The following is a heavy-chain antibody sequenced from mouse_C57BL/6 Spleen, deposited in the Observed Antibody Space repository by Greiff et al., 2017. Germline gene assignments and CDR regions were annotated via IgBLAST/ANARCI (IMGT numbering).Heavy chain of an antibody. J-gene: IGHJ4*01. CDR3: AREDYDGMAMDY. Sequence: VQLQQPGPELVKPGASVKLSCKASGYAFSSSWMHWVKQRPGQGLEWIGRIYPGDGDTNYNGKFKDKATLTADKSSSTAYMQLSSLTSEDSAVYFCAREDYDGMAMDYWGQGTSVTVSS. V-gene: IGHV1-82*01. CDR2: IYPGDGDT. D-gene: IGHD2-4*01. CDR1: GYAFSSSW.